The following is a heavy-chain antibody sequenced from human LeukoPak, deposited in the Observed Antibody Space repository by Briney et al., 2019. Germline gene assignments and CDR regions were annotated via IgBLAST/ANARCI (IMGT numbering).Heavy chain of an antibody. V-gene: IGHV4-59*01. Sequence: PSETLSLTCTVSGGSISSYYWSWIRQPPGKGLEWIGYIYYTGSTYYNPSLKSRGTISVDTSKNQFSLKLSSVTAADTAVYYCARGDVGAHGRVFDYWGQGTLVTVSS. J-gene: IGHJ4*02. CDR1: GGSISSYY. CDR3: ARGDVGAHGRVFDY. CDR2: IYYTGST. D-gene: IGHD1-26*01.